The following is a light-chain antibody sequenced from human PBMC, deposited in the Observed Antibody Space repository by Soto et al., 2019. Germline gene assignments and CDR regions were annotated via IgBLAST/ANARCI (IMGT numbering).Light chain of an antibody. J-gene: IGLJ3*02. CDR3: SSYTSSSTWV. V-gene: IGLV2-14*01. Sequence: QSVLPQPASVSGSPGQSIPISCTGTSSDVGGYNYVSWYQQHPGKVPKLMICEVTNRTPRVSNRVSGYKSSNTASLTNSGLQTEDEADYYCSSYTSSSTWVFGGGTKLTVL. CDR2: EVT. CDR1: SSDVGGYNY.